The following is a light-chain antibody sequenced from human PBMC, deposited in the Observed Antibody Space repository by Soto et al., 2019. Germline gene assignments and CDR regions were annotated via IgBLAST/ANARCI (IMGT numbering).Light chain of an antibody. V-gene: IGLV3-1*01. CDR3: QAWDSITVV. CDR2: QDS. J-gene: IGLJ2*01. CDR1: KLGDKY. Sequence: SYELTQPPSVSVSPGQTASITCSGDKLGDKYACWYQQKPGQSPVLVIYQDSKRPSGIPERFSGSNSGNTATLSIRGTQAMDEADYYCQAWDSITVVFGGGTKVTVL.